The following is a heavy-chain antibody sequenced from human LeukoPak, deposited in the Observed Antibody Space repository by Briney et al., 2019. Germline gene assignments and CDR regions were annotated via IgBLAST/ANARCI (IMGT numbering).Heavy chain of an antibody. Sequence: ASVKVSCKVSGYTLTELSMHWVRQAPGKGLEWMGGFDPEDGETIYAQKFQGRVTITADKSTSTAYMELSSLRSEDTAVYYCAREGRGIVVVITGGYGMDVWGQGTTVTVSS. CDR2: FDPEDGET. CDR3: AREGRGIVVVITGGYGMDV. D-gene: IGHD3-22*01. J-gene: IGHJ6*02. V-gene: IGHV1-24*01. CDR1: GYTLTELS.